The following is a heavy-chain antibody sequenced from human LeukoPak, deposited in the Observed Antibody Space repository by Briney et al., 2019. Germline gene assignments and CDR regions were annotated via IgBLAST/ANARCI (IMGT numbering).Heavy chain of an antibody. Sequence: GESLRLSCAASGFTFSSYNMNWVRQAPGKGLEWVSFISSSSSNIYYADSVQGRFTISRDNAKNSLYLQMNSLRDEDTAVYYCARLYYYGSGSSDYWGQGTLVTVSS. V-gene: IGHV3-48*02. CDR3: ARLYYYGSGSSDY. J-gene: IGHJ4*02. D-gene: IGHD3-10*01. CDR2: ISSSSSNI. CDR1: GFTFSSYN.